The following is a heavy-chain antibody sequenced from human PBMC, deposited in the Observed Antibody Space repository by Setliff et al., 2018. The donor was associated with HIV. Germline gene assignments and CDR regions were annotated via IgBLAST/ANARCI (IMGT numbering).Heavy chain of an antibody. CDR3: ARGDYYDSNYFDY. J-gene: IGHJ4*02. CDR2: IYYSGTT. D-gene: IGHD3-22*01. Sequence: SETLSLTCTVSGGSIYSHYWSWIRQPPGKGLEWIGYIYYSGTTNYNPSLKSRVTISVDTSKNQFSLKLSSVTAADTAVYYCARGDYYDSNYFDYWGQGTLVTVSS. V-gene: IGHV4-59*11. CDR1: GGSIYSHY.